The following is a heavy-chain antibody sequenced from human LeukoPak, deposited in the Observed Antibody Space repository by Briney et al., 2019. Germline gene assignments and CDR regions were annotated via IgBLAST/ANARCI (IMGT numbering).Heavy chain of an antibody. CDR2: INPNGGGT. D-gene: IGHD6-13*01. V-gene: IGHV1-46*01. CDR3: ARVAYSSSWLTAPNDY. J-gene: IGHJ4*02. CDR1: GYTFTSYY. Sequence: ASVKVPCKASGYTFTSYYMHWVRQAPGQGLEWLGLINPNGGGTSYAQKFQDRVTMTRDTSTSTVYMDLSSLRSEDTAVYYCARVAYSSSWLTAPNDYWGQGTLVTVSS.